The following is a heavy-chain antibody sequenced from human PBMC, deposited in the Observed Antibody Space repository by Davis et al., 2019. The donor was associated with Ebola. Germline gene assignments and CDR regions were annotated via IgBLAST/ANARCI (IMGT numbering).Heavy chain of an antibody. CDR1: GDTFSSYS. V-gene: IGHV1-69*02. Sequence: AASVKVSCNASGDTFSSYSISWVRQAPGQGLEWMGRIIPILAISNYEQKFQGRVTITADKSTSTAYMELSTLRSEDTAVYYCARGAVAGSWFDPWGQGTLVTVSS. CDR2: IIPILAIS. D-gene: IGHD6-19*01. CDR3: ARGAVAGSWFDP. J-gene: IGHJ5*02.